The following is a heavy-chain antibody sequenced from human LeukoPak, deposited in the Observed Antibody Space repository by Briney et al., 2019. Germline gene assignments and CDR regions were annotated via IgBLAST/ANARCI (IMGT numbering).Heavy chain of an antibody. D-gene: IGHD5-18*01. V-gene: IGHV3-30-3*01. J-gene: IGHJ4*02. CDR1: GFTFSSYA. CDR3: ARGGGIYSYGRYYFDY. Sequence: GGSLRLSRAASGFTFSSYAMHWVRQAPGKGLEWVAVISYDGSNKYYADSVKGRFTISRDNSKNTLYLQMNSLRAEDTAVYYCARGGGIYSYGRYYFDYWGQGTLVTVSS. CDR2: ISYDGSNK.